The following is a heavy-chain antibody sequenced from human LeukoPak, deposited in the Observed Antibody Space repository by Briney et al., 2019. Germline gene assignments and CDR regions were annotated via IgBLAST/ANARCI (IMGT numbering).Heavy chain of an antibody. CDR1: GGSISSGGYS. D-gene: IGHD2-15*01. J-gene: IGHJ4*02. V-gene: IGHV4-30-2*01. Sequence: PSQTLSLTCAVSGGSISSGGYSWSWIRQPPGKGLEWIGYIYHSGSTYYNPSLKSRVTISVDRSKNQFSLKLSSVTAADTAVYYCAGSGGSSLTLDYWGQGTLVTVSS. CDR2: IYHSGST. CDR3: AGSGGSSLTLDY.